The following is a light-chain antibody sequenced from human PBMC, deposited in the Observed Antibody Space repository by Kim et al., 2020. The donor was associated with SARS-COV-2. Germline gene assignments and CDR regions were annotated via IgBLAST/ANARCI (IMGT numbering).Light chain of an antibody. J-gene: IGKJ2*01. V-gene: IGKV1-39*01. CDR2: SAS. Sequence: SASVGDRVTITCRTSQTLSNYLDWYQQRPRKAPRPLIYSASTLQSGVPSRFSGSGSGTDFTLTISSLQPEDSATYYCQQSYNVPRTFGQGTKLEI. CDR3: QQSYNVPRT. CDR1: QTLSNY.